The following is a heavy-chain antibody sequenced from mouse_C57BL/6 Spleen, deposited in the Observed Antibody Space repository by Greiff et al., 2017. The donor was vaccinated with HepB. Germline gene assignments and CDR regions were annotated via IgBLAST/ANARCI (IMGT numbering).Heavy chain of an antibody. J-gene: IGHJ1*03. CDR2: INPSNGGT. D-gene: IGHD1-1*01. CDR1: GYTFTSYW. V-gene: IGHV1-53*01. Sequence: QVHVKQPGTELVKPGASVKLSCKASGYTFTSYWMHWVKQRPGQGLEWIGNINPSNGGTNYNEKFKSKATLTVDKSSSTAYMQLSSLTSEDSAVYYCARATYGSSHWYFDVWGTGTTVTVSS. CDR3: ARATYGSSHWYFDV.